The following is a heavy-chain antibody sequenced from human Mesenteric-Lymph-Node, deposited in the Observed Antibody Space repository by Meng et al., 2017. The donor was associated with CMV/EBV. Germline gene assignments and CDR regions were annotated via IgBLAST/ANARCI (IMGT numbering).Heavy chain of an antibody. V-gene: IGHV3-9*01. CDR2: ISWNSGSI. Sequence: SLKISCAASGFTFDDYAMHWVRQAPGKGLEWVSGISWNSGSIGYADSVKGRFTISRDNAKNSLYLQMNSLRAEDTALYYCAKSLLKDYYDSSGYFDYFDYWGQGTLVTVSS. D-gene: IGHD3-22*01. CDR1: GFTFDDYA. CDR3: AKSLLKDYYDSSGYFDYFDY. J-gene: IGHJ4*02.